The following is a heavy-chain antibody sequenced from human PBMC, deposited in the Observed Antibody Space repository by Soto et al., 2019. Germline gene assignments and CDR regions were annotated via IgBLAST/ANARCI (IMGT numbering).Heavy chain of an antibody. J-gene: IGHJ6*02. V-gene: IGHV5-10-1*01. CDR1: GYSFTSYW. Sequence: GESLKISCKGSGYSFTSYWISWVRQMPGKGLEWMGRIDPSDSYTNYNPSFQGHVTISADKSISTAYLQWSSLKASDTAMYYCARTNYYYYGMDVWGQGTTVTVSS. CDR2: IDPSDSYT. CDR3: ARTNYYYYGMDV.